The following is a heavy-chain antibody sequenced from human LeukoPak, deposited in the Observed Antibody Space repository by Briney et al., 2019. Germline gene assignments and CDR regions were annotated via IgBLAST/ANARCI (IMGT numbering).Heavy chain of an antibody. CDR3: ARDSGYYDSSGYPDY. CDR1: GVNNYA. V-gene: IGHV3-23*01. CDR2: ISGSGGST. D-gene: IGHD3-22*01. Sequence: GGSLRLSCAVSGVNNYAISWVRQAPGKGLEWVSVISGSGGSTYYADSVKGRFTISRGTSENTIYLQMNSLRAEDTAVYYCARDSGYYDSSGYPDYWGQGTLVTVSS. J-gene: IGHJ4*02.